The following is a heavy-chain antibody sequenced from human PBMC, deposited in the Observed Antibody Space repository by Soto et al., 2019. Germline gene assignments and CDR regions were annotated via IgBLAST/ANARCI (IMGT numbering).Heavy chain of an antibody. CDR3: ARGRFNTDIVATTFDY. J-gene: IGHJ4*02. V-gene: IGHV1-69*13. CDR2: IIPIFGTA. Sequence: GASVKVSCKASGGTFSSYAISWVRQAPGQGLEWMGGIIPIFGTANYAQKFQGRVTITADESTSTAYMELSSLRSEDTAVYYCARGRFNTDIVATTFDYWGQGTLVTVSS. D-gene: IGHD5-12*01. CDR1: GGTFSSYA.